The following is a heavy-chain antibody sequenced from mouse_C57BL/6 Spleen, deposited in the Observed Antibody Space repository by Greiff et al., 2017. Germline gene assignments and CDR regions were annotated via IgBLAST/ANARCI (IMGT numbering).Heavy chain of an antibody. CDR3: ARCLTGTPYYAMAY. CDR1: GFTFSDYG. J-gene: IGHJ4*01. D-gene: IGHD4-1*01. Sequence: EVKVVESGGGLVKPGGSLNLSCAASGFTFSDYGMHWVRQAPEKGLEWVAYISSGSSTIYYADTVKGRFTISRDNAKNTLFLQMTSLRSEDTAMYYCARCLTGTPYYAMAYWGQGTSVTVSS. CDR2: ISSGSSTI. V-gene: IGHV5-17*01.